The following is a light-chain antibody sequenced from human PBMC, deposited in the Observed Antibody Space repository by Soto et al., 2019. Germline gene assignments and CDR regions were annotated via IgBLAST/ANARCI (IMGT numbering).Light chain of an antibody. CDR1: QSVSNN. V-gene: IGKV3-15*01. CDR3: HQYNSWPLT. Sequence: EIVMTQSPATLSVSTGERATLSCRASQSVSNNLAWLQQKPGQAPRLLIYGSSTRATGIPARFSGRGSGTEFTLTISSLQSEDFAVYYCHQYNSWPLTFGGGTKVEIK. J-gene: IGKJ4*01. CDR2: GSS.